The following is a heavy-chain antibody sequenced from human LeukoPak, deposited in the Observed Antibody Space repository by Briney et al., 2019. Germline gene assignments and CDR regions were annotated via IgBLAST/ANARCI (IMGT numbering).Heavy chain of an antibody. CDR2: FYPEDGET. Sequence: GASVKVSCKVSGYTLTELSMHWVRQAPGKGLEWMGGFYPEDGETIYAQKFQGRVTMTEDTSTDTAYMELSSLRSEDTAVYYCATRQWLDTNWFDPWGQGTLVTVSS. D-gene: IGHD6-19*01. CDR1: GYTLTELS. CDR3: ATRQWLDTNWFDP. V-gene: IGHV1-24*01. J-gene: IGHJ5*02.